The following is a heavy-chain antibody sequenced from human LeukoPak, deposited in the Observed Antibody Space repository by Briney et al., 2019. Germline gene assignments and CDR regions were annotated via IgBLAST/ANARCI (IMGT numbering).Heavy chain of an antibody. CDR2: TYYRSKRYK. CDR1: GDSVSSNSAT. Sequence: SQTLSLTCAISGDSVSSNSATWHWIRQSPSRGLEWLGRTYYRSKRYKYYAVSVKGRITINPDTSKNQFSLQLNSVTPEDTAVYYCARGPSYFQHWGQGTLVTVSS. V-gene: IGHV6-1*01. J-gene: IGHJ1*01. CDR3: ARGPSYFQH.